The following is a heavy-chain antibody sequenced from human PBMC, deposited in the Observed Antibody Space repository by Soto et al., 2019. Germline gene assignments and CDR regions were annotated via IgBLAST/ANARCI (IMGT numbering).Heavy chain of an antibody. CDR2: MNPNSGNT. D-gene: IGHD3-9*01. CDR1: GYTLDSYD. Sequence: ASVEVSCKDSGYTLDSYDISWVRQATRQGLEWMGWMNPNSGNTGYAQKFQGRVTMTRNTSISTAYMELSSLRSEDTAVYYCARGAGYDILTILYPTDAFDIWGQGTMVTVSS. CDR3: ARGAGYDILTILYPTDAFDI. J-gene: IGHJ3*02. V-gene: IGHV1-8*01.